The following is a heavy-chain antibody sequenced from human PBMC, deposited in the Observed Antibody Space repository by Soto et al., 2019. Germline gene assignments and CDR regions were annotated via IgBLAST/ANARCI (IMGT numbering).Heavy chain of an antibody. Sequence: QITLNESGPTQVKPRQTLTLTCTFSGFSLTTSGVGVGWIRKSPGKAPDWLALIYWDDAKSYSPSLKSRLTITKAASKNQVVLTMADLDPADTATYYCAHRVLPTVFGLVTTTAIYFDFWGQGTPGAVSS. J-gene: IGHJ4*02. CDR1: GFSLTTSGVG. CDR3: AHRVLPTVFGLVTTTAIYFDF. V-gene: IGHV2-5*02. D-gene: IGHD3-3*01. CDR2: IYWDDAK.